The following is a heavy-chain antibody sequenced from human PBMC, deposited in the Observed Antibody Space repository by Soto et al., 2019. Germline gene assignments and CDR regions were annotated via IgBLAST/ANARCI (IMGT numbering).Heavy chain of an antibody. CDR2: IFHSGST. D-gene: IGHD3-16*01. V-gene: IGHV4-4*02. CDR1: GGSIYGSNW. CDR3: ARYPGTTVGGVI. Sequence: QVQLQESGPGLVKPSGTLSLTCSLSGGSIYGSNWWSWVRQPPGKGLEWIGEIFHSGSTHYNPSLKSRVTMSVDKSKNQFSLILSAVTAAYTAVYYCARYPGTTVGGVIWGQGTMVTVSS. J-gene: IGHJ3*02.